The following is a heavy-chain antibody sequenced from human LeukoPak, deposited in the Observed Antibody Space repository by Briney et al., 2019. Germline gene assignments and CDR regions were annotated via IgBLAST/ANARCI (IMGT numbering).Heavy chain of an antibody. CDR1: GVSISSSNSY. J-gene: IGHJ4*02. CDR3: ARADYGDPGGDY. CDR2: IYHSGST. V-gene: IGHV4-39*07. Sequence: SETLSLTCTVSGVSISSSNSYWGWIRQPPGKGLEWIGSIYHSGSTYYNPSLKSRVTISVDTSKNQFSLKLSSVTAADTAVYYCARADYGDPGGDYWGQGTLVTVSS. D-gene: IGHD4-17*01.